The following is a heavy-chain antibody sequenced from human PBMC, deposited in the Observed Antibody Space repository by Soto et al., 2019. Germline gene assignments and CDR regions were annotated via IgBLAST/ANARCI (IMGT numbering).Heavy chain of an antibody. Sequence: PSETLSLTCTVSGGSISSYYWSWIRQPPGKGLEWIGYIYYSGSTNYNPSLKSRVTISVDTSKNQFSLKLSSVTAADTAVYYCERGLITGQYYYYYYYMDVWGKGTTVTVSS. J-gene: IGHJ6*03. CDR3: ERGLITGQYYYYYYYMDV. CDR1: GGSISSYY. CDR2: IYYSGST. D-gene: IGHD1-20*01. V-gene: IGHV4-59*08.